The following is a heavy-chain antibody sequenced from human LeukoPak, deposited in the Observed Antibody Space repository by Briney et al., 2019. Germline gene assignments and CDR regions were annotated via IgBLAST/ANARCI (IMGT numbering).Heavy chain of an antibody. Sequence: SETLSLTCTVSGGSISSSSYYWGWIRQPPGKGLEWIGSIYYSGSTYYNPSLKSRVTISVDTSKNQFSLKVSSVTAADTAVYYCARWYSGSRHFDYWGQGTPVTVSS. V-gene: IGHV4-39*07. J-gene: IGHJ4*02. D-gene: IGHD1-26*01. CDR2: IYYSGST. CDR1: GGSISSSSYY. CDR3: ARWYSGSRHFDY.